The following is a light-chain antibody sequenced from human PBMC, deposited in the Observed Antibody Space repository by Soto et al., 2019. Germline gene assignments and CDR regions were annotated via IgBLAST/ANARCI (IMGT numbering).Light chain of an antibody. CDR2: GAS. CDR3: EQYGSSPYT. Sequence: EIVLTQSPGTLSLSPGERATLSCRASQRVSRSYLAWYQQKPGQDPRLLIYGASSRATGIPDRISGSGSGTDFTLTVSRLEPEDVEVYYCEQYGSSPYTVGQGPKLEIK. J-gene: IGKJ2*01. CDR1: QRVSRSY. V-gene: IGKV3-20*01.